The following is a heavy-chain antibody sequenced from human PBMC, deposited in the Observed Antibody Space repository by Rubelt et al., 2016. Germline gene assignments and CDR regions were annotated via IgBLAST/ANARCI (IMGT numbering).Heavy chain of an antibody. D-gene: IGHD2-15*01. J-gene: IGHJ3*02. CDR3: ARYGFPRAAPDAFDI. V-gene: IGHV3-64*01. CDR1: GFTFSSYA. Sequence: EVQLVESGGGLVQPGGSLRLSCAASGFTFSSYAMHWVRQAPGKGLEYVSAISSNGGSTYYANSVKGRFTISRDNSKNTRYLKMGSLRAEDMAVYYCARYGFPRAAPDAFDIWGQGTMVTVSS. CDR2: ISSNGGST.